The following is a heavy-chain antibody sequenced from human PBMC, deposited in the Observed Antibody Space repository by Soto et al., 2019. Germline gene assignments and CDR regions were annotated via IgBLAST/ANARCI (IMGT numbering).Heavy chain of an antibody. J-gene: IGHJ4*02. CDR1: GFNFITYS. V-gene: IGHV3-21*01. D-gene: IGHD3-22*01. CDR3: VRDGLDYYDTERLYFDN. Sequence: PGGSLRLSCAASGFNFITYSLIWVRQAPGKGLEWVASISSSAVYIDYADSVKSRFTISRDNANNSLYLQMNSLRAEDTATYYCVRDGLDYYDTERLYFDNWGQGTLVNVSS. CDR2: ISSSAVYI.